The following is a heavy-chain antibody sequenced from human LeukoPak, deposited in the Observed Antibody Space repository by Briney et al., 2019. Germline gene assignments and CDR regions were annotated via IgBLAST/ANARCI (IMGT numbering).Heavy chain of an antibody. CDR2: IYWDDDK. D-gene: IGHD2-2*02. J-gene: IGHJ5*02. CDR3: AHSVVVAAAIAVNWFDP. CDR1: GVSLSTRGVG. V-gene: IGHV2-5*02. Sequence: SGPTLVNPTQTLTLTCTFSGVSLSTRGVGVGWIRQPPGKALEWLALIYWDDDKRYSPSLKSRLTITKDTSKNQVVLTMTNMDPVDTGTYYCAHSVVVAAAIAVNWFDPWGQGTLVTVSS.